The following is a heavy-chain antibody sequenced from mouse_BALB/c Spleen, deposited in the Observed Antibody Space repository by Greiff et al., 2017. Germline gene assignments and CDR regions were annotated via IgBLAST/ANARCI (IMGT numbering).Heavy chain of an antibody. J-gene: IGHJ3*01. CDR2: IYPGNSDT. D-gene: IGHD1-1*01. V-gene: IGHV1-5*01. CDR1: GYTFTSYW. CDR3: TIYYGSSYEFAY. Sequence: VQLQQSGTVLARPGASVKMSCKASGYTFTSYWMHWVKQRPGQGLEWIGAIYPGNSDTSYNQKFKGKAKLTAVTSTSTAYMELSSLTNEDSAVYYCTIYYGSSYEFAYWGQGTLVTVSA.